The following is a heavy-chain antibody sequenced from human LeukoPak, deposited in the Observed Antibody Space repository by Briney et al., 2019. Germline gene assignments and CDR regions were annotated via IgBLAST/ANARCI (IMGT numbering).Heavy chain of an antibody. CDR1: GFTFSSYS. CDR2: ISSSSSTI. J-gene: IGHJ4*02. Sequence: GGSLRLSCAASGFTFSSYSMNWVRQAPGKGLEWVSYISSSSSTIYYADSVKGRFTISRDNAKNSLYLQMNSLRAEDTAVYYCARDTGNTSSYGSDYWGQGTLVTVSS. D-gene: IGHD2-2*01. V-gene: IGHV3-48*01. CDR3: ARDTGNTSSYGSDY.